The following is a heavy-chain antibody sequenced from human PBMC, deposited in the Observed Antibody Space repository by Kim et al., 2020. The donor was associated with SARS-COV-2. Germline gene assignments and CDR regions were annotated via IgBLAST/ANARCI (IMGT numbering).Heavy chain of an antibody. V-gene: IGHV3-21*01. CDR2: ISSSSSYI. CDR1: GFTFSSYS. D-gene: IGHD6-19*01. Sequence: GGSLRLSCAASGFTFSSYSMNWVRQAPGKGLEWVSSISSSSSYIYYADSVKGRFTISRDNAKNSLYLQMNSLRAEDTAVYYCARPLSWLVYGMDVWGQGTTVTVSS. J-gene: IGHJ6*02. CDR3: ARPLSWLVYGMDV.